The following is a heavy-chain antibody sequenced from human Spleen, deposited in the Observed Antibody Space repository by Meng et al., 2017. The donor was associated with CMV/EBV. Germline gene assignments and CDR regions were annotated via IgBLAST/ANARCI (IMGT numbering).Heavy chain of an antibody. D-gene: IGHD5-18*01. J-gene: IGHJ5*02. CDR3: ARQGYSYGGNWFDP. V-gene: IGHV5-51*01. CDR1: AFAFSDYW. Sequence: KGSAFAFSDYWVGWVRQMHGKGLECMGIIYPGDSETKYSPSFQGQVTISADKSINTAYLQWSSLKASDTAIYYCARQGYSYGGNWFDPWGQGTLVTVSS. CDR2: IYPGDSET.